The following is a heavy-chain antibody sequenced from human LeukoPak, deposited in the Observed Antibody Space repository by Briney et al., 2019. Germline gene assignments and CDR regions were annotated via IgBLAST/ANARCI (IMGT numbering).Heavy chain of an antibody. CDR3: ARDSNGGSYIRVRVPFDY. Sequence: GGSLRLFCAASGFTFSSYSMNWVRQAPGKGLEWVSYISSSSSTIYYADSVKGRFTISRDNAKNSLYLQMNSLRAEDTAVYYCARDSNGGSYIRVRVPFDYWGQGTLVTVSS. CDR2: ISSSSSTI. V-gene: IGHV3-48*04. J-gene: IGHJ4*02. D-gene: IGHD1-26*01. CDR1: GFTFSSYS.